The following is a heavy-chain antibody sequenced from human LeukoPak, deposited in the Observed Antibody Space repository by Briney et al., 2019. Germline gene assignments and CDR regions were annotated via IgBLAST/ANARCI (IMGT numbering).Heavy chain of an antibody. V-gene: IGHV3-64*01. CDR1: GFTFSSYA. D-gene: IGHD6-13*01. CDR3: ARAASRVGSSSLGY. Sequence: GGSLRLSCAASGFTFSSYAMHWVRQAPGKGLEYVSAISSNGGSTYYANSVKGSFTISRDNSKNTLYLQMGSLRAEDMAVYCCARAASRVGSSSLGYWGQGTLVTVSS. CDR2: ISSNGGST. J-gene: IGHJ4*02.